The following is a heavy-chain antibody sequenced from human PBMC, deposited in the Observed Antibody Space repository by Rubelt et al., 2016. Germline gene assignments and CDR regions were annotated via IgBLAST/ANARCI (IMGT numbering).Heavy chain of an antibody. CDR2: INPNSGGT. V-gene: IGHV1-2*02. J-gene: IGHJ4*02. CDR3: ARGNSGYDYGLDY. D-gene: IGHD5-12*01. Sequence: QVQLVQSGAEVKKPGASVKVSCKASGYTFTGYYMHWVRQAPGQGLEWMGWINPNSGGTNYAQKFQGRVTMTREPSGSTAYMELSRLTSDDTAVYYCARGNSGYDYGLDYWGQGTLVTVSS. CDR1: GYTFTGYY.